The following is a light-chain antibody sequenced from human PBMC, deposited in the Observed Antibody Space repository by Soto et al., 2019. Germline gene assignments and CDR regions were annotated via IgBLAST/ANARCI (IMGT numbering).Light chain of an antibody. CDR3: GSYTTTYTIL. V-gene: IGLV2-14*03. Sequence: QSALTQPASVSGSPGQSITISCTGTNSDVGGYNYVSWYQQHPDKAPKLIIYAVSNRPSGVSLRFSGSKSANTASLTISGLQAEDEADDFCGSYTTTYTILFGGGTKVTVL. CDR1: NSDVGGYNY. CDR2: AVS. J-gene: IGLJ2*01.